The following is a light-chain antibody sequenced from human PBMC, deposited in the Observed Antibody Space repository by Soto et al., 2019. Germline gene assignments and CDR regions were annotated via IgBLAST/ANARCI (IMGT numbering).Light chain of an antibody. Sequence: QSVLPQPPSVSGAPGQRVTISCTGGSANIGTGYDVHWYQQVPGTAPKLLIYGNNNRPSGIPDRFSGSKSDTSASLAIAGIQAEDEADYYCKSYDRGLSTYVFGTGTKVTV. J-gene: IGLJ1*01. CDR3: KSYDRGLSTYV. V-gene: IGLV1-40*01. CDR1: SANIGTGYD. CDR2: GNN.